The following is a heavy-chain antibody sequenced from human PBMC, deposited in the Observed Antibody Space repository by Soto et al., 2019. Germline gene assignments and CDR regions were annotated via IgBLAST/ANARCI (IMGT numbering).Heavy chain of an antibody. CDR1: GGSISSGGYY. V-gene: IGHV4-31*03. CDR3: ARTLKGGGIVVVPAAIGFDY. CDR2: IYYSGST. J-gene: IGHJ4*02. D-gene: IGHD2-2*02. Sequence: QVQLQESGPELVKPSQTLSLTCTVSGGSISSGGYYWSWIRQHPGKGLEWIGYIYYSGSTYYNPSLKSRVTISVDTSKNQLFLKLSSVTAADTAVYYCARTLKGGGIVVVPAAIGFDYWGQGTLVTVSS.